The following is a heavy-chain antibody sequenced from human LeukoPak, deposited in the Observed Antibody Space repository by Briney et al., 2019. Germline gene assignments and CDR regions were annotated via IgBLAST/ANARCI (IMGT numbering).Heavy chain of an antibody. J-gene: IGHJ4*02. V-gene: IGHV3-23*01. CDR1: GFTFSSYA. D-gene: IGHD2-15*01. CDR3: AKDTQYCSGGSCYSPDY. CDR2: ISGSGGST. Sequence: PGGSLRLSCAASGFTFSSYAMGWVRQAPGKGLEWVSAISGSGGSTYYADSVKGRFTISRDNSKNTLYLQMNSLRAEDTAVYYCAKDTQYCSGGSCYSPDYWGQGTLVTVSS.